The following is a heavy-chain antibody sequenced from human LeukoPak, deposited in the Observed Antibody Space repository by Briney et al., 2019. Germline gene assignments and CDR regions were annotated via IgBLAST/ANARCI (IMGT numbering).Heavy chain of an antibody. J-gene: IGHJ4*02. Sequence: SETLSLTCSVSGGSISSGGYYWSWIRQPPGKGLEWIGYIYHSGSTYYNPSLKSRVTISVDRSKNQFSLKLSSVTAADTAVYYCARGSRWQLADYWGQGTLVTVSS. CDR3: ARGSRWQLADY. V-gene: IGHV4-30-2*01. CDR2: IYHSGST. CDR1: GGSISSGGYY. D-gene: IGHD6-6*01.